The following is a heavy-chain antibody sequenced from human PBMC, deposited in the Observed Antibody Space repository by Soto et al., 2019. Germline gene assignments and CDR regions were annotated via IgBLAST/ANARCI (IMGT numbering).Heavy chain of an antibody. V-gene: IGHV4-39*01. CDR2: IYYSGST. J-gene: IGHJ5*02. D-gene: IGHD6-19*01. CDR1: GGSISSSSYY. CDR3: ARWAPQWLDENWFDP. Sequence: SETLSLTCTVSGGSISSSSYYWGWIRQPPGKGLEWIGSIYYSGSTYYNPSLKSRVTISVDTSKNQFSLKLSSVTAADTAVYYCARWAPQWLDENWFDPWGQGTLGTVSS.